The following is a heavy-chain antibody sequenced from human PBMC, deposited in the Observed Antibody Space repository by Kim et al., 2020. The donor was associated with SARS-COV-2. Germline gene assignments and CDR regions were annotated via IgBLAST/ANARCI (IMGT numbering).Heavy chain of an antibody. CDR3: ATGFVLDGSLRPNYYYYYGMDV. V-gene: IGHV1-24*01. D-gene: IGHD3-10*01. CDR2: FDPEDGET. J-gene: IGHJ6*02. CDR1: GYTLTELS. Sequence: ASVKVSCKVSGYTLTELSMHWVRQAPGKGLEWMGGFDPEDGETIYAQKFQGRVTMTEDTSTDTAYMGLSSLRSEDTAVYYCATGFVLDGSLRPNYYYYYGMDVWGQGTTVTVSS.